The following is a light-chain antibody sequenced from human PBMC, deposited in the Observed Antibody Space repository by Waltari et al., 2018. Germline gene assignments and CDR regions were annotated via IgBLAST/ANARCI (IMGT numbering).Light chain of an antibody. V-gene: IGKV3-20*01. CDR3: QQYGSSYT. J-gene: IGKJ2*01. CDR2: GAS. Sequence: EIVLTQSPGTLSLSPGEGATLSCRASQSVSGTYLAWYQQKPGQAPRLLIHGASSRATGIPDRFSGSGSGTDFTLTISRLEPEDFAVYYCQQYGSSYTFGQGTKLEMK. CDR1: QSVSGTY.